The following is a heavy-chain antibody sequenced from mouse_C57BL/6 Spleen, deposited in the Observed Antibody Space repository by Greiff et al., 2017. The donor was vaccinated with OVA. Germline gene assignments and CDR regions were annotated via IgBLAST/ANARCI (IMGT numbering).Heavy chain of an antibody. J-gene: IGHJ2*01. CDR3: ARKNYDYGGYFDY. CDR2: FHPYNDDT. Sequence: VKLQESGAELVKPGASVKMSCKASGYTFTTYPIEWMKQNHGKSLEWIGNFHPYNDDTKYNEKFKGKATLTVEKSSSTVYLELSRLTSDDSAVYYCARKNYDYGGYFDYWGQGTTLTVSS. CDR1: GYTFTTYP. V-gene: IGHV1-47*01. D-gene: IGHD2-4*01.